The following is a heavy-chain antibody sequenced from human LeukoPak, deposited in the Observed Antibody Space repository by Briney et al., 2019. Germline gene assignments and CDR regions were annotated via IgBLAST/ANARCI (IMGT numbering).Heavy chain of an antibody. CDR2: ISSSSSYI. CDR3: AARDSSGYFDY. Sequence: AGGSLRLSCAASGFTFSRYSMNWVRQAPGKGLEWVSCISSSSSYIYYANSVKGRFTISRDNAKNTLYLQMNSLRAEDTAVYYCAARDSSGYFDYWGQGTLVTVSS. D-gene: IGHD3-22*01. CDR1: GFTFSRYS. V-gene: IGHV3-21*01. J-gene: IGHJ4*02.